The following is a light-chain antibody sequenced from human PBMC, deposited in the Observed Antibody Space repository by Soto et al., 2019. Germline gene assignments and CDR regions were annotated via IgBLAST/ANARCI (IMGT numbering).Light chain of an antibody. CDR2: DAS. J-gene: IGKJ5*01. V-gene: IGKV3-11*01. CDR3: QQRSNWTIT. Sequence: EIVLTQSPATLSLSPVERATLSCRASQTISSRYLTWYQQKPGQAPRLLIYDASNRATGIPARFSGSVSGTDGTLTISSLEKEDGSVYYCQQRSNWTITFGQGTRLENK. CDR1: QTISSRY.